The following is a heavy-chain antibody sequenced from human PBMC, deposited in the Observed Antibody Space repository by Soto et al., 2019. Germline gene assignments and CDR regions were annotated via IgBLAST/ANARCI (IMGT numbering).Heavy chain of an antibody. CDR2: ISFDGSKK. CDR3: ARGVFYYYGSSGYSPDY. V-gene: IGHV3-30-3*01. J-gene: IGHJ4*02. CDR1: GFTSISYV. Sequence: GGSLQLSRAGSGFTSISYVMHWVRQAPGGGLEWVALISFDGSKKNYADSVKGRFTISRDNSKNMMYLQMNSLRPEDTAVYYCARGVFYYYGSSGYSPDYWGQGTLVTVSS. D-gene: IGHD3-22*01.